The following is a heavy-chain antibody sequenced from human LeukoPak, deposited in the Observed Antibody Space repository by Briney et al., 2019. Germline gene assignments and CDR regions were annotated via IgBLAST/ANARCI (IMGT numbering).Heavy chain of an antibody. Sequence: ASQTLSLTCTVSGGSISGGSYYWSWIRQPAGKVLEWIGRIYTSGSTNYNPSLKSRVTISVDTSKNQFSLKLSSVTAADTAVYYCARGFPHDAFDVWGQGTMVTVSS. CDR2: IYTSGST. CDR3: ARGFPHDAFDV. CDR1: GGSISGGSYY. V-gene: IGHV4-61*02. J-gene: IGHJ3*01.